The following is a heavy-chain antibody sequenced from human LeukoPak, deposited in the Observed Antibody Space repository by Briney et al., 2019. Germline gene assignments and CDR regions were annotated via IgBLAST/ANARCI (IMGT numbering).Heavy chain of an antibody. CDR1: GYTFTGYY. J-gene: IGHJ6*03. V-gene: IGHV1-2*02. D-gene: IGHD3-10*01. CDR3: ARSLRSYYYGSGSYYNGYYYYMDV. CDR2: INPNSGGT. Sequence: ASVKVSCKASGYTFTGYYMHWVRQAPGQGLEWMGWINPNSGGTNYAQKFQGRVTMTRDTSISTAYMELSRLRSDDTAVYYCARSLRSYYYGSGSYYNGYYYYMDVWGKGTTVTISS.